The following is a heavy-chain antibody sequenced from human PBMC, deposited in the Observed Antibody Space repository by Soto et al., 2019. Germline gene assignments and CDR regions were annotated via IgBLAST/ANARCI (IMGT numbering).Heavy chain of an antibody. CDR1: GFTFSSYW. D-gene: IGHD3-10*01. V-gene: IGHV3-7*05. Sequence: LRLSCAASGFTFSSYWMSWVRQAPGKGLEWVANIKQDGSEKYYVDSVKGRFTISRDNAKNSLYLQMNSLRAEDTAVYYCARDTSYGSGSYYNVDYYYYGMDVWGQGTTVTVSS. CDR2: IKQDGSEK. CDR3: ARDTSYGSGSYYNVDYYYYGMDV. J-gene: IGHJ6*02.